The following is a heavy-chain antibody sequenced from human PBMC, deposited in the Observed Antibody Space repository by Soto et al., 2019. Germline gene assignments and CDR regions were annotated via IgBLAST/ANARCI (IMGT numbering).Heavy chain of an antibody. CDR1: GFSLSTSGVG. J-gene: IGHJ3*02. CDR2: IYWDDDK. V-gene: IGHV2-5*02. D-gene: IGHD5-12*01. Sequence: SGPTLVNPTQTLTLTCTFSGFSLSTSGVGVGWIRQPPGKALKWLALIYWDDDKRYSPSLKSRLTITKDTSKNQVVLTMTSMDPVDTATYYCEHRRGMATILGAFDIWGQGTMVTVSS. CDR3: EHRRGMATILGAFDI.